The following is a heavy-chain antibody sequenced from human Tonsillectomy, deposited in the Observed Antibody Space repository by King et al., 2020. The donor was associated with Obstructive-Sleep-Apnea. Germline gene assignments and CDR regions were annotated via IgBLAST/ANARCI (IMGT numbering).Heavy chain of an antibody. J-gene: IGHJ4*02. Sequence: VQLVESGGGLVQPGGSLRLSCTASGFTFRTSWMHWVRQVPGKGLVWLSRINTDGSNTIYADFVKGRFTISSDNAKNTLYLQMNSLRAEDTAVYFCARDRGGAGPKTTDYWGQGTLVTVSS. V-gene: IGHV3-74*01. CDR3: ARDRGGAGPKTTDY. D-gene: IGHD3-10*01. CDR1: GFTFRTSW. CDR2: INTDGSNT.